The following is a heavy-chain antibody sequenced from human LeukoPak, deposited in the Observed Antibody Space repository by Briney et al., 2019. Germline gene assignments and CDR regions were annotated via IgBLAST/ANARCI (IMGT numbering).Heavy chain of an antibody. CDR1: GFTFSRYW. CDR3: ARDVPFTAATYEVDY. V-gene: IGHV3-48*02. Sequence: QPGGSLRLSCAASGFTFSRYWMHWVRQAPGKGPEWISYISSGGSTIYYADSVKGRFTISRDNAKNSLYLQMNSLRDEDTAVYYCARDVPFTAATYEVDYWGQGTLVTV. D-gene: IGHD2-8*01. CDR2: ISSGGSTI. J-gene: IGHJ4*02.